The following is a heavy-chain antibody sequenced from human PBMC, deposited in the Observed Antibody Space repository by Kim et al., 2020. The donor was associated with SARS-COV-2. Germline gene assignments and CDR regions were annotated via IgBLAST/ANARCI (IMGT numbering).Heavy chain of an antibody. CDR2: LVYSGST. J-gene: IGHJ4*02. CDR3: AGLPRGITIFGVVTPPYYFDY. Sequence: SETLSLTCTVSGGSISSSSYYWGWLPQPTGKGLVWIGSLVYSGSTYHNPSLKSRVTISVDTSKNQFSLTLSPVTAAGAAGYDCAGLPRGITIFGVVTPPYYFDYWGQGTLVTVSS. CDR1: GGSISSSSYY. D-gene: IGHD3-3*01. V-gene: IGHV4-39*01.